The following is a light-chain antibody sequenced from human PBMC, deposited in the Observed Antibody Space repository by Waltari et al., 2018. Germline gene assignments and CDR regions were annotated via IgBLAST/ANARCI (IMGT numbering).Light chain of an antibody. Sequence: EIEMTQSPAIMSVSPGERVTLSCRASKKISNNFAWYQQKPGQAPRPLSYGPTTRASGIPGRFRGSGSGTESTLTIDGLQSEDFAVYYCLQYNDWPPLFTFGPGTKVEIK. CDR2: GPT. CDR3: LQYNDWPPLFT. V-gene: IGKV3-15*01. CDR1: KKISNN. J-gene: IGKJ3*01.